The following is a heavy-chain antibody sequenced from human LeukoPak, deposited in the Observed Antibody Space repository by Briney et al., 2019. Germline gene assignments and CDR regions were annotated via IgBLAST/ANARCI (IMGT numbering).Heavy chain of an antibody. J-gene: IGHJ4*02. V-gene: IGHV1-24*01. CDR2: FDPEDGET. Sequence: ASVKVPCKVSGYTLTELSMHWVRQAPGKGLEWMGGFDPEDGETIYAQKFQGRVTMTRDTSISTAYMELVSLRFDDTAVYYCARASGYNYNLDFWGQGTLVTVSS. D-gene: IGHD5-24*01. CDR1: GYTLTELS. CDR3: ARASGYNYNLDF.